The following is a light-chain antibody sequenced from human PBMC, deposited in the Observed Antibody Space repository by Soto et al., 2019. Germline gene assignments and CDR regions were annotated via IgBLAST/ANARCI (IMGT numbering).Light chain of an antibody. V-gene: IGKV1-9*01. Sequence: DIQLTQSPSLLSASVGDRVTLTCRASHDSSTYLAWYQQKPGKAPKLLMYEASTLERGVPSRFSGTGSGTEFTLAINSLQPDDFATYYCQQYHRSSITFGQGTRLEIK. CDR2: EAS. J-gene: IGKJ5*01. CDR1: HDSSTY. CDR3: QQYHRSSIT.